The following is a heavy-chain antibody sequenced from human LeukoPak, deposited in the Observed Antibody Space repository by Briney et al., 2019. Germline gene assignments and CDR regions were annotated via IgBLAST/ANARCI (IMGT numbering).Heavy chain of an antibody. CDR1: GGFISPYY. D-gene: IGHD3-22*01. V-gene: IGHV4-59*08. CDR2: IYYSGST. Sequence: SETLSLTCTVSGGFISPYYWSWIRQPPGKGLEWIGYIYYSGSTYYNPSLKSRVTISVDTSKNQFSLKLSSVTAADTAVYYCARYYYDTSGYPHYFDYWGQGTLVTVSS. J-gene: IGHJ4*02. CDR3: ARYYYDTSGYPHYFDY.